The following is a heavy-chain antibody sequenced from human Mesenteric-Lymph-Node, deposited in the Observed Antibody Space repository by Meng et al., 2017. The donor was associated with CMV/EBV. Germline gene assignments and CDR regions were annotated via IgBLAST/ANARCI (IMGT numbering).Heavy chain of an antibody. J-gene: IGHJ6*02. CDR3: ARDRRAEVVVPAAILGVVRYYYYGMDV. Sequence: RPAPGQGLEWMGWISAYNGNTNYAQKLQGRVTMTTDTSTSTAYMELRSLRSDDTAVYYCARDRRAEVVVPAAILGVVRYYYYGMDVWGQGTTVTVSS. CDR2: ISAYNGNT. V-gene: IGHV1-18*01. D-gene: IGHD2-2*02.